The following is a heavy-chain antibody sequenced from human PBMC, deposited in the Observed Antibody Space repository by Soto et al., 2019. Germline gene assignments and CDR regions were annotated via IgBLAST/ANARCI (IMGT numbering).Heavy chain of an antibody. CDR2: ISYDVTNK. D-gene: IGHD6-19*01. CDR3: AKDLRIAVAGTDYFDS. CDR1: GFSFSSYG. V-gene: IGHV3-30*18. J-gene: IGHJ4*02. Sequence: GGSLRLSCAASGFSFSSYGMHWVRQAPGKGLEWVAVISYDVTNKYYADSVKGRFTISRDNSKNTLYLQMNSLRAEDTAVYYCAKDLRIAVAGTDYFDSWGQGTLVTVSS.